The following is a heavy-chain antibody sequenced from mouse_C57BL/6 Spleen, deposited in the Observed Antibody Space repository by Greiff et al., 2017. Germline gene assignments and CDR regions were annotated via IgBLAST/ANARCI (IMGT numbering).Heavy chain of an antibody. D-gene: IGHD1-1*01. CDR2: IDPEDGDT. Sequence: VHVTQSGAELVKPGASVKLSCTASGFNIKDYYMHWVKQRTEQGLEWIGRIDPEDGDTKYAPKFQGNATIAADTSSNTAHLPLSSLTSEDTAVYYGARDTTVVATSLDYWGQGTTLTVSS. V-gene: IGHV14-2*01. J-gene: IGHJ2*01. CDR3: ARDTTVVATSLDY. CDR1: GFNIKDYY.